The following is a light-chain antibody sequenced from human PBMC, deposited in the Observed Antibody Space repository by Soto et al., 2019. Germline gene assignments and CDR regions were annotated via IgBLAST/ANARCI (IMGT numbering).Light chain of an antibody. J-gene: IGKJ1*01. V-gene: IGKV3-20*01. Sequence: EIVLTQSPGTLSLSQGERATLSCRASQSFSGSYLAWYQQKPGQAPRLLIHGASNRATGIPDRFSGSGSGTDFTLTISRLEPEDFAVYYCQQYGGSPRTFGQGTKVDIK. CDR3: QQYGGSPRT. CDR2: GAS. CDR1: QSFSGSY.